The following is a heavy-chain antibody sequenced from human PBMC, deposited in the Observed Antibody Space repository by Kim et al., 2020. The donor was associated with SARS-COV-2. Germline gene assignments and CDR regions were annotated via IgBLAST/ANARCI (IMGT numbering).Heavy chain of an antibody. J-gene: IGHJ6*02. Sequence: SVKVSCKASGGTFSSYAISWVRQAPGQGLEWMGGIIPIFGTANYAQKFQGRVTITADESTSTAYMELSSLRSEDTAVYYCARGGYSYDPSYYYYGMDVWGQGTTVTVSS. V-gene: IGHV1-69*13. D-gene: IGHD5-18*01. CDR1: GGTFSSYA. CDR2: IIPIFGTA. CDR3: ARGGYSYDPSYYYYGMDV.